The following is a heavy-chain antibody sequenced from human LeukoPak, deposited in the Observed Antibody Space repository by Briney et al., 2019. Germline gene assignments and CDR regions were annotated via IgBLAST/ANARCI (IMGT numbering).Heavy chain of an antibody. J-gene: IGHJ4*02. CDR2: ISTGSNYI. D-gene: IGHD6-13*01. V-gene: IGHV3-21*01. CDR3: ARGSSSLDY. Sequence: GGSLRLSCAASGFTFSGYSMNWVRQAPGKGLEWVSSISTGSNYIYYADSVKGRFTISRDNAKNSLYLQMNSLRAEDTAVYYCARGSSSLDYWGQRTLVTVSS. CDR1: GFTFSGYS.